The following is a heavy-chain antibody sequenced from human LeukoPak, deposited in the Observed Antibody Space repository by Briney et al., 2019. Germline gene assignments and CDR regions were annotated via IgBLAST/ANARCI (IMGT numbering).Heavy chain of an antibody. CDR3: AKDHSYGSGSYSDY. CDR2: IYSGGST. Sequence: GGSLRLSCAASGFTFTKYGMSWVRQAPGKGLEWVSVIYSGGSTYYADSVKGRFTISRDNSKNTLYLQMNSLRAEDTAVYYCAKDHSYGSGSYSDYWGQGTLVTASS. V-gene: IGHV3-66*01. J-gene: IGHJ4*02. CDR1: GFTFTKYG. D-gene: IGHD3-10*01.